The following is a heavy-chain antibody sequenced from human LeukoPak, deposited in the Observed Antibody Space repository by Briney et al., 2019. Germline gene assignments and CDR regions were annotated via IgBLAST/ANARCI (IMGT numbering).Heavy chain of an antibody. CDR1: GYTFTDYY. D-gene: IGHD2-15*01. Sequence: SVKVSCKASGYTFTDYYMHWVRQAAGQGLEWMGWINPNNGGTNYAQEFQGRVTMTRDPSISTAYMELSRLRSGDTAVDYCAKGVAATVGFDIWGQGTMVTVSS. CDR2: INPNNGGT. CDR3: AKGVAATVGFDI. V-gene: IGHV1-2*02. J-gene: IGHJ3*02.